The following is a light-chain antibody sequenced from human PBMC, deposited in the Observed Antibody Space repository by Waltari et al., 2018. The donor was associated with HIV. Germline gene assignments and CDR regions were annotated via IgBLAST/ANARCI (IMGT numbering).Light chain of an antibody. V-gene: IGKV1-39*01. Sequence: DIQMTQSPSSLSASVGDRVTITCRASQSVTKFLNWYRQKAGKAPELLIHSASSLQSGVPSRFSGSGSGTDFTLTISSLQPEDFATFYCQQSYSTPRTFGQGTKVEVK. CDR3: QQSYSTPRT. J-gene: IGKJ1*01. CDR2: SAS. CDR1: QSVTKF.